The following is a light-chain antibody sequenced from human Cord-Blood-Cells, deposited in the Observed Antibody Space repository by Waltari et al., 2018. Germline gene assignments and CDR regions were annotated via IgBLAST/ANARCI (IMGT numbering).Light chain of an antibody. CDR3: AAWDDSLSGVV. J-gene: IGLJ2*01. CDR1: SSNIGSNY. Sequence: QSVLTQPPSASGTPGQRVTISCSGSSSNIGSNYVYWYQQLPGTAPKLLIYRNNPRPSGVPDRLSGSKSGTSASLAISGLRSEDEADYYCAAWDDSLSGVVFGGGTKLTVL. V-gene: IGLV1-47*01. CDR2: RNN.